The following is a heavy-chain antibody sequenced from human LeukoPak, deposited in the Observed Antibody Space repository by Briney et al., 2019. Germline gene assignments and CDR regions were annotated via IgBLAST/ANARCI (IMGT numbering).Heavy chain of an antibody. CDR2: TYYRYKWYN. Sequence: SQTLSLTCAISGDSVSSNSAAWNWIRQSPSRGLEWLGRTYYRYKWYNDYAVSVRSRITIKPDTSKSQYSLQLNSVTPEDTAVYYCARDKYYDTSASYYFDYWGQGTPVTVSS. CDR1: GDSVSSNSAA. J-gene: IGHJ4*02. V-gene: IGHV6-1*01. D-gene: IGHD3-22*01. CDR3: ARDKYYDTSASYYFDY.